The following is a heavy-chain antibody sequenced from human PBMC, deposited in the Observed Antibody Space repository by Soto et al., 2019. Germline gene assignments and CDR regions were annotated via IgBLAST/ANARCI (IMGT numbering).Heavy chain of an antibody. CDR2: IYHSGST. J-gene: IGHJ4*02. CDR3: ARVVVVVVAASYYFDY. V-gene: IGHV4-38-2*01. D-gene: IGHD2-15*01. Sequence: ETLSLTCAVSGYSISSGYYWGWIRQPPGKGLEWIGSIYHSGSTYYNPSLKSRVTISVDTSKNQFSLKLSSVTAADTAVYYCARVVVVVVAASYYFDYWGQGTLVTVSS. CDR1: GYSISSGYY.